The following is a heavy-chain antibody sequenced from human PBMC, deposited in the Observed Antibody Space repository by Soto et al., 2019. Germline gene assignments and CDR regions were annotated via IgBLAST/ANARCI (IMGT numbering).Heavy chain of an antibody. CDR3: ARSQWPRVFDY. J-gene: IGHJ4*02. CDR2: ISTYNGDT. D-gene: IGHD6-19*01. Sequence: ASVKVSCKASGYTFTSYGISWVRQAPGQGLERMEWISTYNGDTNYAQNLQGRVTMTRDTSTSTAYMEVRSLTSDDMAVYYCARSQWPRVFDYWGQGILVTVSS. V-gene: IGHV1-18*03. CDR1: GYTFTSYG.